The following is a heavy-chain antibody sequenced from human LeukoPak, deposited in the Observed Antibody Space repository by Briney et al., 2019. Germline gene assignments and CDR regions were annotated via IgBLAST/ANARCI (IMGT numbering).Heavy chain of an antibody. D-gene: IGHD6-6*01. CDR1: GGSISSSNW. Sequence: SETLSLTCAVSGGSISSSNWWSWVRQPPGKGLEWIGEIYHSGSTNYNPSLKSRVTISVDKSKNQFSLKLSSVTAADTAVYYCARLSTAALKRAFEMWGQGTMVTVSS. CDR3: ARLSTAALKRAFEM. CDR2: IYHSGST. V-gene: IGHV4-4*02. J-gene: IGHJ3*02.